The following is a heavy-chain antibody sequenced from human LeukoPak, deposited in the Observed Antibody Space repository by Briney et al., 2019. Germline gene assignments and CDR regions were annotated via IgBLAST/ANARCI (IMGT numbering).Heavy chain of an antibody. Sequence: ASVKVSCKASGYTFTSYDINWVRQATGQGLEWMGWMNPNSGNTGYAQKFQGRVTITRNTSISTAYMELSSLRSEDTAVYYCARDPSGSGSYYNRVFDYWGQGTLVTVSS. V-gene: IGHV1-8*03. CDR2: MNPNSGNT. CDR1: GYTFTSYD. CDR3: ARDPSGSGSYYNRVFDY. D-gene: IGHD3-10*01. J-gene: IGHJ4*02.